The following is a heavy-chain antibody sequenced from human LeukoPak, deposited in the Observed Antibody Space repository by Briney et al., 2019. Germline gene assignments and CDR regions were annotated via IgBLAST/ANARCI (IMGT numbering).Heavy chain of an antibody. CDR3: AELGITMIGGV. V-gene: IGHV3-23*01. Sequence: GGSLRLSCTASEFTFSTYGMSWVRQAPGKGLEWVSTISGSGDSTYYADSVKGRFTISRDNSKNTLYLQMNSLRAEDTAVYYCAELGITMIGGVWGKGTTVTISS. CDR1: EFTFSTYG. J-gene: IGHJ6*04. CDR2: ISGSGDST. D-gene: IGHD3-10*02.